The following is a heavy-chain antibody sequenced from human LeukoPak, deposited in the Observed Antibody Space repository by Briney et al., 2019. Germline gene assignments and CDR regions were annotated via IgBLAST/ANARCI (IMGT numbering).Heavy chain of an antibody. CDR1: GFTFSSFA. Sequence: VGSLRLSCAASGFTFSSFAMHWVRQAPGKGLEYVSTISGNGDSTYYANSVRGRFTISRDNSKNTLYLQMGSLRTEDMAVYYCARSFSGMDYWGQGTLVTVSS. J-gene: IGHJ4*02. CDR2: ISGNGDST. CDR3: ARSFSGMDY. D-gene: IGHD3-10*01. V-gene: IGHV3-64*01.